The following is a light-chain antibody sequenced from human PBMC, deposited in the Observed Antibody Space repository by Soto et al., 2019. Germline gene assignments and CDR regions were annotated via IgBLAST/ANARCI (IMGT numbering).Light chain of an antibody. CDR3: QQYGDSLLT. V-gene: IGKV3-20*01. CDR1: QIVTGDY. Sequence: EIVMTQSPATLSVSPGERATLSCRASQIVTGDYLAWYQQKPGQAPRLLMYDASTRATGIPDRFSGSGSGTDFTLIISRLEPEDFAVYYCQQYGDSLLTFGQGTKVDI. CDR2: DAS. J-gene: IGKJ1*01.